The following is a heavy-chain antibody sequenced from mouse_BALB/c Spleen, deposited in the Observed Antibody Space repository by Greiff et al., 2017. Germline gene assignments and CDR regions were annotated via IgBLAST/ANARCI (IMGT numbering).Heavy chain of an antibody. D-gene: IGHD2-4*01. CDR1: GFTFSSYA. J-gene: IGHJ2*01. CDR3: ARGEDDYDGYYFDY. CDR2: ISSGGST. V-gene: IGHV5-6-5*01. Sequence: EVNVVESGGGLVKPGGSLKLSCAASGFTFSSYAMSWVRQTPEKRLEWVASISSGGSTYYPDSVKGRFTISRDNARNILYLQMSSLRSEDTAMYYCARGEDDYDGYYFDYWGQGTTLTVSS.